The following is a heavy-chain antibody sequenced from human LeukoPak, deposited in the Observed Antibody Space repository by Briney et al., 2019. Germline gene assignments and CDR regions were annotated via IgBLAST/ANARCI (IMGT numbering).Heavy chain of an antibody. V-gene: IGHV3-30*04. CDR3: AKALGDWPTTLDY. Sequence: GGSLRLSCAASGFTFISYAIHWVRQAPGKGLEWVAVISFHGTDTFYADSVKGRFTISRDNSKNTLYLQMNSLTAADTAVYFCAKALGDWPTTLDYWGRGTLVTVSS. J-gene: IGHJ4*02. CDR1: GFTFISYA. D-gene: IGHD3-16*01. CDR2: ISFHGTDT.